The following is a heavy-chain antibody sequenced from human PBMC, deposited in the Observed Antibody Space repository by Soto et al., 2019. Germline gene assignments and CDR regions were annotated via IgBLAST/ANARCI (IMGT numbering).Heavy chain of an antibody. Sequence: EVQLVQSGAEVKKPGESLRISCKGAGYSVTSYWISWVRQMPGKGLEWMGRIDPSDSYTSYSPSFQGHVTISADKSISTDYLQWRSLKASDTAMYYCASLRPYCSGGSCYGWAFDIWGQGTMVTVSS. V-gene: IGHV5-10-1*03. CDR3: ASLRPYCSGGSCYGWAFDI. CDR1: GYSVTSYW. J-gene: IGHJ3*02. D-gene: IGHD2-15*01. CDR2: IDPSDSYT.